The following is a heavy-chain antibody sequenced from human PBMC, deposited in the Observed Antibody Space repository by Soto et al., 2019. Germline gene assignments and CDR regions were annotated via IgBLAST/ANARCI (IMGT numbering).Heavy chain of an antibody. CDR2: IYYSGTT. V-gene: IGHV4-59*08. D-gene: IGHD6-13*01. J-gene: IGHJ4*02. CDR1: GGSIRSYY. CDR3: ARRVWASVAGGTGDYFDY. Sequence: QVQLQESGPGLVKPSETLSLTCTVSGGSIRSYYWSWIRQPPGKGLEWMGYIYYSGTTNYNPSLKSRGTISVDTSKNQFSLKLSSVTAADTAIYYRARRVWASVAGGTGDYFDYWGQGVLVTVSS.